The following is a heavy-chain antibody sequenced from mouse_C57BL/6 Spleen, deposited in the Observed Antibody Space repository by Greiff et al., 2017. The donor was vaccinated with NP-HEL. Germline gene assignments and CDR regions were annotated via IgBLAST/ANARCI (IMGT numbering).Heavy chain of an antibody. J-gene: IGHJ1*03. CDR3: ATITTVVEGYWYFDV. CDR1: GYTFTSYW. D-gene: IGHD1-1*01. Sequence: VKLQQPGAELVKPGASVKMSCKASGYTFTSYWITWVKQRPGQGLEWIGDIYPGSGSTNYNEKFKSKATLTVDTSSSTAYMQLSSLTSEDSAVYYCATITTVVEGYWYFDVWGTGTTVTVSS. CDR2: IYPGSGST. V-gene: IGHV1-55*01.